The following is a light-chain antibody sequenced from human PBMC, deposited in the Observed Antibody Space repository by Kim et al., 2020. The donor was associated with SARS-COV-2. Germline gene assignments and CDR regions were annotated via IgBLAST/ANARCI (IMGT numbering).Light chain of an antibody. CDR2: DAS. Sequence: SASGGDRVTITCQARQDISNYLNWYQQKPGKAPKLLIYDASNLETGVPSRFSGSGSGTDFTFTISSLQPEDIATYYCQQYDNLSYSFGQGTKLEI. CDR3: QQYDNLSYS. V-gene: IGKV1-33*01. J-gene: IGKJ2*03. CDR1: QDISNY.